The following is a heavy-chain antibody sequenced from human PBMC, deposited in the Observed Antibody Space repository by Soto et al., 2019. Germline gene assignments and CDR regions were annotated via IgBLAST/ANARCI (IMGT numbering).Heavy chain of an antibody. CDR1: GGSFSGYY. J-gene: IGHJ4*02. V-gene: IGHV4-34*01. CDR2: INHSGST. CDR3: ARGYGRNVDY. D-gene: IGHD1-1*01. Sequence: QVQLQQWGAGLLKPSETLSLTCAVYGGSFSGYYWNWIRQPPGKGLEWIGEINHSGSTNYNPSLKRRVTISVATSKNQFSRKLSSVTAADTAVDYCARGYGRNVDYWGQGTLVTVSS.